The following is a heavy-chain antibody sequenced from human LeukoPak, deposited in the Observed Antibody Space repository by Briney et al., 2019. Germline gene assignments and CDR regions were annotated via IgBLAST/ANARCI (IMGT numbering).Heavy chain of an antibody. CDR3: AKQRDYYDSSGYYRGYYFDY. CDR1: GSTFSSYA. D-gene: IGHD3-22*01. Sequence: GGSLRLSCTDSGSTFSSYAMNWVRQAPGKGLEWVSRISGSSTRTYYTDSVKGRFTISRDNPKSTLYLQMKSLRAEDTAVYYCAKQRDYYDSSGYYRGYYFDYWGQGTLVTVSS. CDR2: ISGSSTRT. J-gene: IGHJ4*02. V-gene: IGHV3-23*01.